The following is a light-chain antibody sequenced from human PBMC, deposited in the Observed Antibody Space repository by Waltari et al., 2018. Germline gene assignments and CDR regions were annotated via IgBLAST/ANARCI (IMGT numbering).Light chain of an antibody. V-gene: IGKV3-20*01. J-gene: IGKJ2*01. CDR3: QQYGGSPAYT. CDR1: QSVSSSY. CDR2: GAS. Sequence: EIVLTQSPGILSLSPGERPTLPCRASQSVSSSYLAWYQQKPGQAPRVLIYGASIRATGIPDRFSGSGSGTDFTLTISRLEPEDFALYFCQQYGGSPAYTFGQGTKLEI.